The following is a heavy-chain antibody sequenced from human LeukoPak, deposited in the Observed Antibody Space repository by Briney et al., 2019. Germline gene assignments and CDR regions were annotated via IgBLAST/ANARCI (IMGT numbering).Heavy chain of an antibody. CDR3: AKHPQLRYFDWFPTFFD. D-gene: IGHD3-9*01. CDR2: ISGSGGST. J-gene: IGHJ4*02. CDR1: GFTFSSYA. Sequence: TGGSLRLSCAASGFTFSSYAMSWVRQAPGKGLEWVSAISGSGGSTYYADSVKGRFTISRDNSKNTLYLQMNSLRAEDTAVYYCAKHPQLRYFDWFPTFFDWGLGTLVTVSS. V-gene: IGHV3-23*01.